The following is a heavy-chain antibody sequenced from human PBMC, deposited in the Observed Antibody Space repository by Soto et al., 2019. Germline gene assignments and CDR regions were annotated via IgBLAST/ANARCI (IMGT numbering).Heavy chain of an antibody. CDR1: GFSFTNYW. D-gene: IGHD6-13*01. Sequence: EVQLVQSGAEVKKPGESLQISCKGSGFSFTNYWISWVRQMPGKGLEWMGNIDPVDSYANYSPSFQGHVTFSVDTSISTAYLQWSSLKASDTAMYFCARIESIARNWFDPWGQGTLVTVSS. J-gene: IGHJ5*02. V-gene: IGHV5-10-1*03. CDR3: ARIESIARNWFDP. CDR2: IDPVDSYA.